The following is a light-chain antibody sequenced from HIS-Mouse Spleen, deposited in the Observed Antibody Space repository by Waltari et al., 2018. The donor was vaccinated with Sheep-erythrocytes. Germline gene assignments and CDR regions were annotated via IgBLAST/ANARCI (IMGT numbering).Light chain of an antibody. V-gene: IGLV2-23*01. CDR3: CSYAGSSTPWV. CDR2: EGS. CDR1: SSDVGSYNL. J-gene: IGLJ3*02. Sequence: QSALTQPASVSGSPGQSITISCTGTSSDVGSYNLVSWYQQHPGKAPKLMIYEGSKRPSGVTNCCSGSKSGNTASLTIAGLQAEDEADYYCCSYAGSSTPWVFGGGTKLTVL.